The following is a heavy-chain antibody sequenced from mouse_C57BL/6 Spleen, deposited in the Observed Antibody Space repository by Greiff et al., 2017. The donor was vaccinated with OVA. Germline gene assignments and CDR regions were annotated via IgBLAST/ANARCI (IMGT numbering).Heavy chain of an antibody. Sequence: EVKLLESGPGMVKPSQSLSLTCTVTGYSITSGYDWHWIRHFPGNKLEWMGYIRYSGSTNYNPSLKSRISITHDTSKNHFFLKLDYVTTEDTATDYCARGYRARAMDYWGQGTSVTVSS. J-gene: IGHJ4*01. CDR3: ARGYRARAMDY. CDR2: IRYSGST. D-gene: IGHD2-14*01. CDR1: GYSITSGYD. V-gene: IGHV3-1*01.